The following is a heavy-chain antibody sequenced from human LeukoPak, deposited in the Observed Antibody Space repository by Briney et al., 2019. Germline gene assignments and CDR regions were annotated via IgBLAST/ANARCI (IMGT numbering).Heavy chain of an antibody. CDR3: TTWTDLYDY. Sequence: GGSLRLSCAASGFTFSNAWMSWVRQAPGMGLDWVGRIRSKTDGGTIDYAAPVKGRFVISRDDSRDTLYLQMNGLRIEDTAMYYCTTWTDLYDYWGQGILVTVSP. CDR2: IRSKTDGGTI. CDR1: GFTFSNAW. J-gene: IGHJ4*02. V-gene: IGHV3-15*01. D-gene: IGHD3/OR15-3a*01.